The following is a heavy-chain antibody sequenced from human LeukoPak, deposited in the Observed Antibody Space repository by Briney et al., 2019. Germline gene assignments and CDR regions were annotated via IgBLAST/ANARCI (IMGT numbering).Heavy chain of an antibody. V-gene: IGHV3-11*01. CDR2: ISSSGSTI. D-gene: IGHD1-26*01. CDR1: GFTFSDYY. Sequence: PGGSLRLSCAASGFTFSDYYMSWIRQAPGKGLEWVSYISSSGSTIYYADSVKGRFTISRDNAKNSLYLQMNSLRAEDTAVYYCAXXXYXGSYYSSFFPKGQDEYDYWGQGTLVTVSS. CDR3: AXXXYXGSYYSSFFPKGQDEYDY. J-gene: IGHJ4*02.